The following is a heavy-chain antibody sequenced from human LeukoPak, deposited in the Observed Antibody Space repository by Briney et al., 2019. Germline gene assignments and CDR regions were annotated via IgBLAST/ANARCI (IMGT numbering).Heavy chain of an antibody. D-gene: IGHD6-13*01. J-gene: IGHJ5*02. CDR3: ARDDKQLDP. CDR1: GGSISSSSYY. CDR2: IYYSGST. V-gene: IGHV4-39*07. Sequence: SETPSLTCTVSGGSISSSSYYWGWIRQPPGKGLEWIGSIYYSGSTYYNPSLKSRVTISVDTTKNQFSLKLSSVTAADTAVYYCARDDKQLDPWGQGTLVTVSS.